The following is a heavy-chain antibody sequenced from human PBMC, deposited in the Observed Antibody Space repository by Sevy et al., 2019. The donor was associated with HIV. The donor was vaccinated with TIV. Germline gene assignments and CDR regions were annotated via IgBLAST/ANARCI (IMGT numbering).Heavy chain of an antibody. CDR2: ISYDGNNK. Sequence: GGSLRLSCAASGFTITGKAVHWVRQAPGKGLEWVAVISYDGNNKNYADSVKGRFNISRDKSKNVVYLELNSLRAEDTAVYYCALERLSSDVAEYFQNWGQGTLVTVSS. V-gene: IGHV3-30-3*01. CDR3: ALERLSSDVAEYFQN. CDR1: GFTITGKA. J-gene: IGHJ1*01. D-gene: IGHD1-1*01.